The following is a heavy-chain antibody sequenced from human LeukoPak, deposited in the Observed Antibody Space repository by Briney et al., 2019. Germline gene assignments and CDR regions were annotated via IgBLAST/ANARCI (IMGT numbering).Heavy chain of an antibody. Sequence: GGSLRLSCAASGITVSSNDMSWVRQAPGQGLEWVSVIYSGGSTYNADSVKGRFTISGDNSRNTLFLQMNSLRAEDTAVYYCAHGAMYQLDYWGQGTLVTVSS. J-gene: IGHJ4*02. CDR1: GITVSSND. D-gene: IGHD2-2*01. V-gene: IGHV3-53*01. CDR2: IYSGGST. CDR3: AHGAMYQLDY.